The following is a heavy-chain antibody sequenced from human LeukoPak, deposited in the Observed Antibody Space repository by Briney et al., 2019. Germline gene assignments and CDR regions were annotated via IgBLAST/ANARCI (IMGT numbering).Heavy chain of an antibody. Sequence: PGGSLRLSCAASGFIFSNYWMSWVRQAPGKGLEWVANIKQDGSETSYVDSVKGRFTISRDNAKNSLYLQTNSLRAEGTAVYYCAREEYYYDSSGYYYFDYWGQGTLVTVSS. CDR2: IKQDGSET. D-gene: IGHD3-22*01. CDR1: GFIFSNYW. J-gene: IGHJ4*02. V-gene: IGHV3-7*01. CDR3: AREEYYYDSSGYYYFDY.